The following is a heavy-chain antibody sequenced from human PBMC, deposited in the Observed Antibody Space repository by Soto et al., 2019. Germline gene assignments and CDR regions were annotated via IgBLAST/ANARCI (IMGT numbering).Heavy chain of an antibody. J-gene: IGHJ5*02. CDR1: GGSFSGYY. D-gene: IGHD3-16*01. CDR2: INHSGST. V-gene: IGHV4-34*01. CDR3: ARGLPPYYDYVWGSYRRGNWFDP. Sequence: TSETLSLTCAVYGGSFSGYYWSWIRQPPGKGLEWIGEINHSGSTNYNPSLKSRVTISVDTSKNQFSLKLSSVTAADTAVYYCARGLPPYYDYVWGSYRRGNWFDPWGQGTLVTVSS.